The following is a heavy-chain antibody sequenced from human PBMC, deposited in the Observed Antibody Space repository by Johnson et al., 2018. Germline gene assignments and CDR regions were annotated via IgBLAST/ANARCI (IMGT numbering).Heavy chain of an antibody. D-gene: IGHD5-18*01. CDR1: GFTFSSYG. Sequence: QVQLVQSGGGVVQPGRSLRLSCAASGFTFSSYGMHWVRQAPGKGMEWVAVIWYDGSNKYYADSVKGRFTISRDNSKNTLYLQMNSLRAEDTAVYYCARARSWGIQLYYSYYGMDVWGQGTTVTVSS. J-gene: IGHJ6*02. V-gene: IGHV3-33*01. CDR3: ARARSWGIQLYYSYYGMDV. CDR2: IWYDGSNK.